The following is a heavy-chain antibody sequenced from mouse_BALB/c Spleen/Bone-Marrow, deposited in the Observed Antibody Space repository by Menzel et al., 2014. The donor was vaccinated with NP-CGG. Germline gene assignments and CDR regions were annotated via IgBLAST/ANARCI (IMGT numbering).Heavy chain of an antibody. CDR2: INPGGGGT. J-gene: IGHJ3*01. D-gene: IGHD1-1*01. V-gene: IGHV1-54*03. CDR1: GYVFTDFL. Sequence: QVQLQQSGAELVRPGTSLKVSCQASGYVFTDFLLEWVKQRPGQGLEWVGVINPGGGGTNYNEKFKDKATLTADRSSSTAYMQLSSLTSDDSAVYFCARSRDYYDNNSFAYWGQGTLVTVSA. CDR3: ARSRDYYDNNSFAY.